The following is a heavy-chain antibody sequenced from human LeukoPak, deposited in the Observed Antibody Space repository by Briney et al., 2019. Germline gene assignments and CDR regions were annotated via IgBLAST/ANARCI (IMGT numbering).Heavy chain of an antibody. V-gene: IGHV3-23*01. CDR2: ISGSDGTT. CDR1: GDSISSYY. CDR3: ARVGQQLDGAFDI. J-gene: IGHJ3*02. D-gene: IGHD6-13*01. Sequence: ETLSLTCTVSGDSISSYYWSWIRQPPGKGLEWVSAISGSDGTTYYADSVKGRFTISRDNSKDTLFLQMNSLRAEDTAVYYCARVGQQLDGAFDIWGQGTMVTVSS.